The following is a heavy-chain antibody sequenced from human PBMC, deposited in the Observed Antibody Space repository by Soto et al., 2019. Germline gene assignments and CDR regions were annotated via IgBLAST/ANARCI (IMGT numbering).Heavy chain of an antibody. V-gene: IGHV3-23*01. D-gene: IGHD6-13*01. CDR1: GFTFSSYA. CDR3: AKAGGSSWDYGMDV. J-gene: IGHJ6*02. CDR2: ISGSGGST. Sequence: EVQLLESGGGLVQPGGSLRLSCAASGFTFSSYAMSWVRQAPGKGLEWVSAISGSGGSTYYANSVKGRFTISRDNSKNTLYLQMNSLRAEDTAVYYCAKAGGSSWDYGMDVWGQGTTVTVSS.